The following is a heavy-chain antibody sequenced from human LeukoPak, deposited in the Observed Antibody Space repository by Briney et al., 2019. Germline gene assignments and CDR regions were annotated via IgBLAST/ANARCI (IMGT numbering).Heavy chain of an antibody. CDR2: IYSGGST. CDR3: ASQVGAYYYFDY. D-gene: IGHD1-26*01. V-gene: IGHV3-53*01. J-gene: IGHJ4*02. CDR1: GFTVSSNY. Sequence: PGGSLRLSCAASGFTVSSNYMSWARQAPGKGLEWVSVIYSGGSTYYADSVKGRFTISRDNSKNTLYLQMNSLRAEDTAVYYCASQVGAYYYFDYWGQGTLVTVSS.